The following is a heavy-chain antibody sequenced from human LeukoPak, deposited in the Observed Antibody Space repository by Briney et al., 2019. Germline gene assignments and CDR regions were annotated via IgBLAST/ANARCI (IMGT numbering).Heavy chain of an antibody. D-gene: IGHD2-2*01. J-gene: IGHJ6*02. CDR1: GFTFNSYW. Sequence: GGSLRLSCAASGFTFNSYWMHWVRQAPGKGLVWVSRINSDGSSTSYADSVKGRFTISRDNAKNTLYLQMNSLRAEDTAVYYCAREDIVVVPAAYYYYYYGMDVWGQGTTVTVSS. CDR3: AREDIVVVPAAYYYYYYGMDV. CDR2: INSDGSST. V-gene: IGHV3-74*01.